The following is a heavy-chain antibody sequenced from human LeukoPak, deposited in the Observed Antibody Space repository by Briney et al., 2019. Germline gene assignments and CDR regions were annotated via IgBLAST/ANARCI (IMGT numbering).Heavy chain of an antibody. Sequence: PGGSLRLSCAASGFPFSNYWMHWVRQAPGKGLVWVSRMNSDGSSISYADSVKGRSTISRDNAKNTLYLQMNSLRAEDAAVYYCPTVSRSSGRGYFDYWGQGTLVTVSS. J-gene: IGHJ4*02. D-gene: IGHD6-19*01. CDR3: PTVSRSSGRGYFDY. CDR2: MNSDGSSI. V-gene: IGHV3-74*01. CDR1: GFPFSNYW.